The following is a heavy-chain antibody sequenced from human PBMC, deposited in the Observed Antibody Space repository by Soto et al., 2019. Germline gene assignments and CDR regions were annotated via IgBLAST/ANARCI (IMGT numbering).Heavy chain of an antibody. D-gene: IGHD3-22*01. CDR2: MNPNSGNT. Sequence: QVQLVQSGAEVKKPGASVKVSCKASGYTFTSYDINWVRQATGQGLEWMGWMNPNSGNTGYAQKFQGRVTMTRNTSISTGYMELSSLRSEDTAVYYCARAAYDSSGYSAEYFQHWGQGTLFTVSS. J-gene: IGHJ1*01. CDR1: GYTFTSYD. V-gene: IGHV1-8*01. CDR3: ARAAYDSSGYSAEYFQH.